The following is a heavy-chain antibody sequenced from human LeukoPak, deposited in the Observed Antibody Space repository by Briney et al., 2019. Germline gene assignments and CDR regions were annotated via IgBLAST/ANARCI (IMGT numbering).Heavy chain of an antibody. D-gene: IGHD3-3*01. J-gene: IGHJ3*02. Sequence: GGSLRLSCAASGFTFSSYWMSWVRQAPGKGLEWVANIRQDGSEKYYVDSVEGRFTISRDNAKNSLYLQMNSLRAEDTAVYYCARVSDFWSGSKDAFDIWGQGTMVTVSS. CDR3: ARVSDFWSGSKDAFDI. CDR1: GFTFSSYW. V-gene: IGHV3-7*01. CDR2: IRQDGSEK.